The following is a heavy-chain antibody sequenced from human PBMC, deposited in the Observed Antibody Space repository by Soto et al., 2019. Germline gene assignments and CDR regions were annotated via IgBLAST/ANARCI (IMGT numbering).Heavy chain of an antibody. CDR2: ISASGGST. J-gene: IGHJ4*02. D-gene: IGHD3-16*01. V-gene: IGHV3-23*01. Sequence: EVQLLDSGGGLVQPGGSLRLSCAASGFTFNNYAMSWVRQAPGKGLEWVSTISASGGSTNYADSVKGRFTISRDNSKNTVYLQMNSLRDENTAVYYCVKTRLAGGFDYWGQGSLVTVSS. CDR3: VKTRLAGGFDY. CDR1: GFTFNNYA.